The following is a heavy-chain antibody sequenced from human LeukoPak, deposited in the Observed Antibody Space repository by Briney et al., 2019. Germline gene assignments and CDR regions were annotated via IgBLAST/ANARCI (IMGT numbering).Heavy chain of an antibody. D-gene: IGHD3-10*01. CDR1: GGSFSGYY. CDR3: ARVLLWFGERGGLNWFDP. CDR2: INHSGST. J-gene: IGHJ5*02. Sequence: SETLSLTCAVYGGSFSGYYWSWIRQPPGKGLEWIGEINHSGSTNYNPSLKSRVTISVDTSKNQFSLKLSSVTAADTAVYYCARVLLWFGERGGLNWFDPWGQGTLVTVSS. V-gene: IGHV4-34*01.